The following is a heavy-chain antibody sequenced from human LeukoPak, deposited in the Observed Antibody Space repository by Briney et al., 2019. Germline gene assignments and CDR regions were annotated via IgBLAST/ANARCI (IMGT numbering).Heavy chain of an antibody. Sequence: PGGSLRLSCAASGFTFSSYAMHWVRHAPGKGLVWVSRINSDGSSTNYADSVKGRFTISRDNAKNTLYLQMNSLRAEDTAVYYCARGAFGGSLNYWGQGTLVTVSS. V-gene: IGHV3-74*01. CDR3: ARGAFGGSLNY. CDR2: INSDGSST. CDR1: GFTFSSYA. D-gene: IGHD1-26*01. J-gene: IGHJ4*02.